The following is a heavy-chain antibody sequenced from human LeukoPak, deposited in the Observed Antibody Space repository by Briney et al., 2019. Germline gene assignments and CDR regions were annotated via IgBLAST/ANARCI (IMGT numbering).Heavy chain of an antibody. CDR1: GYIFTSYP. CDR2: INVVNGNT. CDR3: ARDFSYSGSPYAY. V-gene: IGHV1-3*01. Sequence: GASVKVSCKASGYIFTSYPMHWVRQAPGQRLEWMGWINVVNGNTKYSQKFQGRVTITRDTSASTAYMELASLTSEDTAVYYCARDFSYSGSPYAYWGQGTLVTVSS. D-gene: IGHD1-26*01. J-gene: IGHJ4*02.